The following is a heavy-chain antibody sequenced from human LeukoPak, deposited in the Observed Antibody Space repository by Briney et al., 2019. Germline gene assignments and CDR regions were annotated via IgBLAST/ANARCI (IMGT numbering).Heavy chain of an antibody. CDR2: INPNSGGT. CDR1: GGTFSSYA. Sequence: ASVKVSCKASGGTFSSYAISWVRQAPAQGLEWMGWINPNSGGTNYAQKFQGRVTMTRDTSISTAYMELSRLRSDDTAVYYCARHGGQGCSSTSCYPDWVDYWGQGTLVTVSS. D-gene: IGHD2-2*01. J-gene: IGHJ4*02. V-gene: IGHV1-2*02. CDR3: ARHGGQGCSSTSCYPDWVDY.